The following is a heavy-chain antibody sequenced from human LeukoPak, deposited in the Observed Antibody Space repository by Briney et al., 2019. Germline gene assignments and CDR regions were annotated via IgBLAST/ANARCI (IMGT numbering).Heavy chain of an antibody. Sequence: SETLSLTCTVYGESFSGYYWSWIGQPPGKGLEWIGEINHSGSTHYNPSLKSRVTISLDTSKNQFSLKLSSVTAADTAVYYCASTERCSTTCPLDYWGQGTLVTVSS. CDR1: GESFSGYY. CDR2: INHSGST. V-gene: IGHV4-34*01. D-gene: IGHD2-2*01. J-gene: IGHJ4*02. CDR3: ASTERCSTTCPLDY.